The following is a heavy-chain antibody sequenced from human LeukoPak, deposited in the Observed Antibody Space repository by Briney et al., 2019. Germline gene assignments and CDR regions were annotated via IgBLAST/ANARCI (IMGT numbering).Heavy chain of an antibody. Sequence: SETLSLTCTVSGDSISSNKHYWGWIRQPPGKGLGGIGTIYYTGSTYYNPSLKSQVTISVDTSKNQFSLKLNSVTAADTAVYYCARDHGDYVLGYWGQGTLVTVSS. D-gene: IGHD4-17*01. CDR3: ARDHGDYVLGY. V-gene: IGHV4-39*07. J-gene: IGHJ4*02. CDR2: IYYTGST. CDR1: GDSISSNKHY.